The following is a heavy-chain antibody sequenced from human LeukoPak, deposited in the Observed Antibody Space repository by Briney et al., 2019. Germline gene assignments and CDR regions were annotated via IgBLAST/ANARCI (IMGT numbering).Heavy chain of an antibody. CDR2: IYYSGST. Sequence: SETLSLTCTVSGGSISSSSYCWGWIRQPPGKGLEWIGSIYYSGSTYYNPSLKSRVTISVDTSKNQFSLKLSSVTAADTAVYYCARRWYGGNSGLGAFDIWGQGTMVTVSS. J-gene: IGHJ3*02. CDR3: ARRWYGGNSGLGAFDI. D-gene: IGHD4-23*01. V-gene: IGHV4-39*01. CDR1: GGSISSSSYC.